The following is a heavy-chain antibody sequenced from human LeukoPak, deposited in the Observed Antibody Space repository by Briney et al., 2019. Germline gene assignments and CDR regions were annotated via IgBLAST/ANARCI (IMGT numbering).Heavy chain of an antibody. CDR3: GKDFNVGATTGDFQH. J-gene: IGHJ1*01. CDR1: GFTFTSYG. D-gene: IGHD1-26*01. Sequence: RRSLRLSCAPSGFTFTSYGMHWVRQAPGKGLEWVAVISYDGSNKYSADSLKGRFTISRDNSKNTLYLQMNSLTAEDTAVYYCGKDFNVGATTGDFQHWGQGTLVTVSS. CDR2: ISYDGSNK. V-gene: IGHV3-30*18.